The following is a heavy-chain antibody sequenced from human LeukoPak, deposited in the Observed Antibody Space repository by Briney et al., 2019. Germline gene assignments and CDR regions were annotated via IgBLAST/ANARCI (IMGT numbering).Heavy chain of an antibody. CDR2: ISGSGGST. D-gene: IGHD3-3*01. CDR3: AKDNDFWSGYLDY. Sequence: PGGSLRLSCAASGFTVSSNYMSWVRQAPGKGLEWVSAISGSGGSTYYADSVKGRFTISRDNSKNTLYLQMNSLRAEDTAVYYCAKDNDFWSGYLDYWGQGTLVTVSS. V-gene: IGHV3-23*01. J-gene: IGHJ4*02. CDR1: GFTVSSNY.